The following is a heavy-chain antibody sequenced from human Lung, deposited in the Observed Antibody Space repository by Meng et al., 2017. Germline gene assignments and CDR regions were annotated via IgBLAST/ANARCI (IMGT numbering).Heavy chain of an antibody. CDR2: INHSGST. J-gene: IGHJ4*02. CDR1: GGSFSDYY. D-gene: IGHD4-11*01. Sequence: QWQLQQGGAVRLKPPEALSLTCVVSGGSFSDYYWSWIRQPPGKGLEWIGEINHSGSTNYNPSLESRATISVDTSQNNLSLKLSSVTAADSAVYYCARGPTTMAHDFDYWGQGTLVTVSS. CDR3: ARGPTTMAHDFDY. V-gene: IGHV4-34*01.